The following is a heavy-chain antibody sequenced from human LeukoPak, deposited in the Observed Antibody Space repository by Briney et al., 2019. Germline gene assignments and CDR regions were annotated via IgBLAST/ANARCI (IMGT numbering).Heavy chain of an antibody. CDR1: GFAFSSYW. D-gene: IGHD3-16*02. J-gene: IGHJ4*02. CDR2: IKQDGSEK. V-gene: IGHV3-7*01. Sequence: PGGSLRLSCAASGFAFSSYWMSWVRQAPGRGLEWVANIKQDGSEKYYVDSVRGRFTISRDNAKNSLYLQMNSLIAEDTAVYYCGKGPEVGGVIVILKTGERGPFASWGQGTLVPVPS. CDR3: GKGPEVGGVIVILKTGERGPFAS.